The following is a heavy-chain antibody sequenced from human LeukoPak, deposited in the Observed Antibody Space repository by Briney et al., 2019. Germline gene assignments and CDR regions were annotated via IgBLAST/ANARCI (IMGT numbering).Heavy chain of an antibody. J-gene: IGHJ4*02. D-gene: IGHD1-26*01. V-gene: IGHV1-46*01. Sequence: ASVKVSCKASGYTFTSYYMHWVRQAPGQGLEWMGIINPSGGSTSYAQKFQGRVTMTRDTSTSTVCMELSSLRSEDTAVYYCARSVGATTWIDYWGQGTLVTVSS. CDR1: GYTFTSYY. CDR3: ARSVGATTWIDY. CDR2: INPSGGST.